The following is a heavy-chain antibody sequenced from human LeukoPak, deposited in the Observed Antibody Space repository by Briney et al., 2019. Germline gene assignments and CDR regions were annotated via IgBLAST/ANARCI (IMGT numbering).Heavy chain of an antibody. V-gene: IGHV3-30*18. D-gene: IGHD2-2*01. CDR3: AKGGYCSSTSCYIVYNWFDP. Sequence: GGSLRLSCAASGFTFSSYGMHWVRQAPGKGLEWVAVISYDGGNKYYADSVKGRFTISRDNSENTLYLQMNSLRAEDTAVYYCAKGGYCSSTSCYIVYNWFDPWGQGTLVTVSS. CDR1: GFTFSSYG. J-gene: IGHJ5*02. CDR2: ISYDGGNK.